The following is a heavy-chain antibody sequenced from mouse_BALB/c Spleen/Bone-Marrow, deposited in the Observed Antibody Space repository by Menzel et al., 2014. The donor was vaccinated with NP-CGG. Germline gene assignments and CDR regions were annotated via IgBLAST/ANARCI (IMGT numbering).Heavy chain of an antibody. CDR1: GYTFTSYY. V-gene: IGHV1S81*02. J-gene: IGHJ1*01. CDR3: TRSYYGNYFDV. D-gene: IGHD2-1*01. CDR2: INPSNGGT. Sequence: VQLQQSGAELVKPGASVKSSCKASGYTFTSYYMYWVKQGPGQGLEWIGEINPSNGGTNFNEKFKSKATLTVDKSYNTAYMQLSSLTPEDSAVYYCTRSYYGNYFDVWGAGTTVTVSS.